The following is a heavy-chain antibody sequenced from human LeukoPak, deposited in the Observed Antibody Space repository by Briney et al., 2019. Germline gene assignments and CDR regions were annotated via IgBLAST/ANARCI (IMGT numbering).Heavy chain of an antibody. CDR3: ARRGHGYGSPFDY. CDR2: IYSGGST. Sequence: GGSLRLSCAASGFPVSNNYMSWVRQAPGKGLEWVSMIYSGGSTYYADSVKGRFTISRDNSKNTLDLQMNSLRAEDTAVYYCARRGHGYGSPFDYWGQGTLVTVSS. D-gene: IGHD5-18*01. V-gene: IGHV3-66*04. J-gene: IGHJ4*02. CDR1: GFPVSNNY.